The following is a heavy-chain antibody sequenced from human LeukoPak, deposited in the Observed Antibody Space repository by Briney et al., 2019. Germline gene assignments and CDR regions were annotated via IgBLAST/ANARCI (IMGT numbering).Heavy chain of an antibody. V-gene: IGHV3-7*01. CDR1: GFTFSSYE. CDR2: IKVDGSAK. J-gene: IGHJ4*02. CDR3: TRLHGAYPIDF. Sequence: GGSLRLSCAASGFTFSSYEMNWVRQAPGKGLEWVANIKVDGSAKHYVDSVKGRFTISRDNAKNSVYLQMNSLRAEDTAVYYCTRLHGAYPIDFWGQGTLVTVSS. D-gene: IGHD4/OR15-4a*01.